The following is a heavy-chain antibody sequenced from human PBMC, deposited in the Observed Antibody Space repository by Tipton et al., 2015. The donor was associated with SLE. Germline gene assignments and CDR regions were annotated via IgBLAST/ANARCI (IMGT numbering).Heavy chain of an antibody. J-gene: IGHJ4*02. CDR3: ARRSITPYFDY. V-gene: IGHV4-4*08. CDR2: FYTSGTT. D-gene: IGHD2/OR15-2a*01. Sequence: GLVKPSETLSLICTVSGGSISGYYWSWVRQPPGKGLEWIGFFYTSGTTNSNPSLKSRVTISVDTSKNQLSLRLSSVTSADTAVYYCARRSITPYFDYWGQGTLVTVSS. CDR1: GGSISGYY.